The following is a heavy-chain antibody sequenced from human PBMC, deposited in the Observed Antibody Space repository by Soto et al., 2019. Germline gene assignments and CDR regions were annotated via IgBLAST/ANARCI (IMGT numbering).Heavy chain of an antibody. CDR2: INHSGST. V-gene: IGHV4-34*01. CDR3: ARELAVYCSSTSCQPNWFDP. J-gene: IGHJ5*02. CDR1: GGSFSGYY. Sequence: SETLSLTCAVYGGSFSGYYWIWIRQPPGKGLEWIGEINHSGSTNYNPSLKSRVTISVDTSKNQFSLKLSSVTAADTAVYYCARELAVYCSSTSCQPNWFDPWGQGTLVTVSS. D-gene: IGHD2-2*01.